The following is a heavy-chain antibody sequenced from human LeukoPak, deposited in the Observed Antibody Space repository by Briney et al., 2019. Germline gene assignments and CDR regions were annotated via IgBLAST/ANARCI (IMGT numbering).Heavy chain of an antibody. V-gene: IGHV1-46*01. D-gene: IGHD3-9*01. CDR2: INPSGGST. CDR1: GYTFTSYY. Sequence: GASVKVSCKASGYTFTSYYMHWVRQAPGQGLEWMGIINPSGGSTSYAQKFQGRVTMTRDTSTSTVYMELSSLRSDDTAVYYCARDLGRYFDWLPRYYYYYMDVWGKGTTVTVSS. J-gene: IGHJ6*03. CDR3: ARDLGRYFDWLPRYYYYYMDV.